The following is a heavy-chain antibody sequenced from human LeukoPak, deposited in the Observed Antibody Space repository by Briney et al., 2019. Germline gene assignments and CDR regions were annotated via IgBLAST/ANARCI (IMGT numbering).Heavy chain of an antibody. V-gene: IGHV4-61*02. CDR3: ARGTIAADVYYYMDV. J-gene: IGHJ6*03. D-gene: IGHD6-13*01. CDR2: IYTSGST. CDR1: GDSISSGSYS. Sequence: KPSETLSLTCAVSGDSISSGSYSWSWIRQPAGKGLEWIGRIYTSGSTDYNPSLKSRVIISVDTSKNHFSLKLSSVTAADTAVYYCARGTIAADVYYYMDVWGKGTTVTISS.